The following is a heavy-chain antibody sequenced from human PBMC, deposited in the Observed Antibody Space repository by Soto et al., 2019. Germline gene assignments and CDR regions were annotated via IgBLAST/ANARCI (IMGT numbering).Heavy chain of an antibody. Sequence: PGGSLRLSCGAPGVTFKDYGMHWVRQAPGKGLEWVAVISYDGKQTYYADSVKGRFTISRDNSKNTLYLQMNSLRAEDTAVYYCARDKGEWYYDFWSGYYYVDYWGQGTMVTVSS. V-gene: IGHV3-30*03. CDR1: GVTFKDYG. D-gene: IGHD3-3*01. CDR3: ARDKGEWYYDFWSGYYYVDY. J-gene: IGHJ4*02. CDR2: ISYDGKQT.